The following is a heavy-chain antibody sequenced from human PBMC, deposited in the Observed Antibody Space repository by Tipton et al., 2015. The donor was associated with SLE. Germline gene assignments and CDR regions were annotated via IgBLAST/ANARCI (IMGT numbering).Heavy chain of an antibody. V-gene: IGHV4-39*01. D-gene: IGHD3-22*01. CDR1: GGSISSSSYY. CDR2: TNDSGKS. CDR3: AKHLWAGYYDNNGFEEHYFDY. Sequence: TLSLTCTVSGGSISSSSYYWSWIRQTPGKGLECIGETNDSGKSNYNPALKRRATISVDTSRNQFSLRLTSVTAADTAMYYCAKHLWAGYYDNNGFEEHYFDYWGQGTLVTVSS. J-gene: IGHJ4*02.